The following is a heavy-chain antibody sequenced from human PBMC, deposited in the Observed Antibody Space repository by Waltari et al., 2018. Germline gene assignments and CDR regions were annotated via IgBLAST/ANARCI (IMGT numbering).Heavy chain of an antibody. V-gene: IGHV1-69*02. CDR2: IIPILGIA. CDR3: ASPIAVAGDKSDY. Sequence: QVQLVQSGAEVKKPGSSVKVSCKASGGTFSSYTISWVRQAPGQGLEWMGRIIPILGIANYAQKFQGRVTITADKSTSTAYMELSSLRSEDTAVYYCASPIAVAGDKSDYWGQGTLVTVSS. J-gene: IGHJ4*02. D-gene: IGHD6-19*01. CDR1: GGTFSSYT.